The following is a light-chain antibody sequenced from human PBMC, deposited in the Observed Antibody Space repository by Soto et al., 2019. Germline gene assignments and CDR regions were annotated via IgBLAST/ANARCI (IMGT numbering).Light chain of an antibody. Sequence: QSALTQPASVSASPGQSITISCTGTDSDVGSHNLVSWYQLHPGKAPKLMIYEVTKRPSGVTNRFSGSKSGNTASLTIAGLQAEDEADYYCCSYAVSNNYLFGNGTKLTVL. V-gene: IGLV2-23*02. J-gene: IGLJ1*01. CDR3: CSYAVSNNYL. CDR2: EVT. CDR1: DSDVGSHNL.